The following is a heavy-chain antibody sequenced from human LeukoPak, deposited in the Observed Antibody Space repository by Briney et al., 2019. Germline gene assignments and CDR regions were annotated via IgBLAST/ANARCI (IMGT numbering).Heavy chain of an antibody. CDR2: IIPIFGTA. V-gene: IGHV1-69*05. D-gene: IGHD3-22*01. Sequence: GASVNVSCKASGYTLINYGISWVRQAPGQGLEWMGGIIPIFGTANYAQKFQGRVTITTDESTSTAYMELSSLRSEDTAVYYRARTTYYYDSSGYYRWFDPWGQGTLVTVSS. CDR3: ARTTYYYDSSGYYRWFDP. CDR1: GYTLINYG. J-gene: IGHJ5*02.